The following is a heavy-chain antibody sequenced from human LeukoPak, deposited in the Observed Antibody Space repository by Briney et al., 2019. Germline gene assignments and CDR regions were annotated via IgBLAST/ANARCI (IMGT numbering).Heavy chain of an antibody. D-gene: IGHD1-26*01. Sequence: SETLSLTCTVSGYSISSGYYWGWTRQPPGKGLEWIGNIYPSGTTYYNPSLKSRVTISVDTSNNQFSLKLSSVTAADTAVYYCATTTIRLGYWGQGTLVTVSS. V-gene: IGHV4-38-2*02. CDR3: ATTTIRLGY. CDR2: IYPSGTT. CDR1: GYSISSGYY. J-gene: IGHJ4*02.